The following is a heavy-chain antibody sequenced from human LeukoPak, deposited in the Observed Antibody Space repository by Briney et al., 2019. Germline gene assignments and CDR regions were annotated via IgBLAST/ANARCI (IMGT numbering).Heavy chain of an antibody. CDR1: GGSISSYY. J-gene: IGHJ5*02. V-gene: IGHV4-4*07. CDR3: ARKGGLGELSWFDP. D-gene: IGHD3-10*01. CDR2: IYTSGST. Sequence: SETLSLTCTVSGGSISSYYWSWIRQPAGKGLEWIGRIYTSGSTNYNPSLKSRVTMSVDTSKDQFSLKLSSVTAADTAVYYCARKGGLGELSWFDPWGQGTLVTVSS.